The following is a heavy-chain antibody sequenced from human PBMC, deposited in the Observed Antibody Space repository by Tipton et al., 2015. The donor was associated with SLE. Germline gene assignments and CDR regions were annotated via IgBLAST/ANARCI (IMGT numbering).Heavy chain of an antibody. V-gene: IGHV4-59*11. D-gene: IGHD3-16*02. CDR1: GGSISRHY. J-gene: IGHJ5*02. CDR3: ARRIVWFDP. Sequence: TLSLTCTVSGGSISRHYWSWIRQPPGKGLEWVGYIYYSGTTHYNPSLNSRVTISLDTSKNQFSLKMRYVTAADTAVYYCARRIVWFDPWGQGTLVTVSS. CDR2: IYYSGTT.